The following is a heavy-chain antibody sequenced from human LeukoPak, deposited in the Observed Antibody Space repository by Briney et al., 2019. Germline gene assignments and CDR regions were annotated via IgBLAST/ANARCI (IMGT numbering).Heavy chain of an antibody. J-gene: IGHJ5*02. CDR1: GFTFSSYG. D-gene: IGHD1-14*01. V-gene: IGHV3-30*02. CDR3: AKDTTPPKAGFDP. CDR2: IRYDGSNK. Sequence: GGSLRLPYAASGFTFSSYGMHWVRQAPGKGLEWVAFIRYDGSNKYYADSVKGRVTISRDNSKNTLYLQMNSLRAEDTAVYYCAKDTTPPKAGFDPWGQGTPVTVSS.